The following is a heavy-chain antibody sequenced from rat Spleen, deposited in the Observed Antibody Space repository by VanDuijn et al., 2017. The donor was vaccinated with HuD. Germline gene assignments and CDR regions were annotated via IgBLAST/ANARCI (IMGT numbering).Heavy chain of an antibody. CDR1: GYTFTSYY. V-gene: IGHV1-43*01. CDR2: INTVSGGT. J-gene: IGHJ2*01. Sequence: QVQLQQSGAELAKPGSSVKISCKASGYTFTSYYISWIKQTTGQGLEYIGYINTVSGGTNYNEKFKGKATLTVDKSSSTAFMQLSSLTPDDSAVYYCARTPLYYGYNPYYFDYWGQGVMVTVSS. D-gene: IGHD1-9*01. CDR3: ARTPLYYGYNPYYFDY.